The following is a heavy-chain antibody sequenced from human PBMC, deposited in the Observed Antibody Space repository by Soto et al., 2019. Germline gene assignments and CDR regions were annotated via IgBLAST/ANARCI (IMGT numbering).Heavy chain of an antibody. CDR1: GAALKSGNYY. D-gene: IGHD2-21*01. CDR3: ARLRIATNNYKWFDP. CDR2: IYVTGAV. J-gene: IGHJ5*02. V-gene: IGHV4-31*03. Sequence: SETLSLTCSVSGAALKSGNYYLRWIRQVPGKGLEWIGHIYVTGAVDYNPSLRDRITISQDTSERQFSLNLRLVTAADTAVYYCARLRIATNNYKWFDPWGQGTLVTVSS.